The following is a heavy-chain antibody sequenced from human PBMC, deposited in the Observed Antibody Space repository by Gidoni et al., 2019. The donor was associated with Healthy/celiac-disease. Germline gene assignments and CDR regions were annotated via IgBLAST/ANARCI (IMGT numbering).Heavy chain of an antibody. CDR3: ASSNYGSGSYYNVQHFDY. CDR2: IDPSDSYT. V-gene: IGHV5-10-1*03. Sequence: EVQLVQSGAEVKKPGESLRISCKGSGYSFTSYWISWVRQMPGKGLEWMGRIDPSDSYTNYSPSFQGHVTISADKSISTAYLQWSSLKASDTAMYYCASSNYGSGSYYNVQHFDYWGQGTLVTVSS. CDR1: GYSFTSYW. J-gene: IGHJ4*02. D-gene: IGHD3-10*01.